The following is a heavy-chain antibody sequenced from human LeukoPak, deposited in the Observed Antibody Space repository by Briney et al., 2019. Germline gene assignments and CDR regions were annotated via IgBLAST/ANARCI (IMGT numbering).Heavy chain of an antibody. Sequence: GGSLRLSCAASGFTFSNAWMSWVRQAPGKGLEWVGRIKGKTDGGTTDYAAPVKGRFTISRDDSKNTLYLQMNSLKTEDTAVYYCTTVCGVTTWDYWGQGTLVTVSS. V-gene: IGHV3-15*01. D-gene: IGHD2-8*02. CDR3: TTVCGVTTWDY. CDR1: GFTFSNAW. J-gene: IGHJ4*02. CDR2: IKGKTDGGTT.